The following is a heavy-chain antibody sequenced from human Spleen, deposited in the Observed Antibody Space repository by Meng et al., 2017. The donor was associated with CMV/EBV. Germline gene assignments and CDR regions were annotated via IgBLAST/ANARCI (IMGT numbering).Heavy chain of an antibody. CDR3: AREGGYHYDSSGYY. D-gene: IGHD3-22*01. Sequence: GGSLRLSCAASRFTFSTYWMSWVRQAPGKGLEWVANIKQDGSEKYYVDSVKGRFTISRDNSKNSLYLQMISLRADDTAVYYCAREGGYHYDSSGYYWGQGTLVTVSS. V-gene: IGHV3-7*01. CDR1: RFTFSTYW. J-gene: IGHJ4*02. CDR2: IKQDGSEK.